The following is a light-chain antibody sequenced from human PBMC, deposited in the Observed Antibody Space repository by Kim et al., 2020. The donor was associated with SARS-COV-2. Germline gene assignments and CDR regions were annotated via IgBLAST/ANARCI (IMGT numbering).Light chain of an antibody. CDR3: QEYKSDSWT. Sequence: GDRVTITCRASQTINIWLAWYPQKPGKDPSLLIYDAYILESGVPSRFSGTASVTEFTLTISTLQRDDFATYNCQEYKSDSWTFGQGTKVDIK. CDR2: DAY. V-gene: IGKV1-5*01. CDR1: QTINIW. J-gene: IGKJ1*01.